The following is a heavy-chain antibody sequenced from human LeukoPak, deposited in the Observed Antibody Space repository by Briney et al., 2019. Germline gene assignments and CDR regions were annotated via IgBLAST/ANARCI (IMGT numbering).Heavy chain of an antibody. CDR3: ARDFRAGRGYSDY. V-gene: IGHV3-21*01. D-gene: IGHD6-19*01. CDR1: AFTFSSYN. Sequence: GGSLRLSCAASAFTFSSYNMNWVRQAPGKGLEWVSSISSSSSYIYYADSVKGRFTISRDNAKNSLYLQMNSLRAEDTAVYYCARDFRAGRGYSDYWGQGTLVTVSS. J-gene: IGHJ4*02. CDR2: ISSSSSYI.